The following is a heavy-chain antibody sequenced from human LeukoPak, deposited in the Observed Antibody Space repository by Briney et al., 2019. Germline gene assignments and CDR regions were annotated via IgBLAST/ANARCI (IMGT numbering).Heavy chain of an antibody. J-gene: IGHJ6*03. V-gene: IGHV4-61*02. CDR3: ARGLKTTVTSYYYYYYMDV. Sequence: PSQTLSLTCTVSGGSISRGDYYWSWIRQSPGKGLEWIGRIYTSGSTNYNPSLKSRVTISVDTSKNQFSLKLSSVTAADTAVYYCARGLKTTVTSYYYYYYMDVWGKGTTVTVSS. D-gene: IGHD4-11*01. CDR2: IYTSGST. CDR1: GGSISRGDYY.